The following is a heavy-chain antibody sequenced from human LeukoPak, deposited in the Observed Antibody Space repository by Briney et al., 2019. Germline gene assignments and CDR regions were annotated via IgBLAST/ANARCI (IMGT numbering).Heavy chain of an antibody. V-gene: IGHV1-8*02. D-gene: IGHD2-2*01. CDR3: ARAIRYQLLSDY. J-gene: IGHJ4*02. CDR2: MNPNSANT. CDR1: GYTFSTYD. Sequence: ASVKVSCKTSGYTFSTYDINWLRQAAGQGLEWTGWMNPNSANTGFAQKFQGRAAITRDTSTATAYLELSGLTSKDTAVYYCARAIRYQLLSDYWGQGTLVTVSS.